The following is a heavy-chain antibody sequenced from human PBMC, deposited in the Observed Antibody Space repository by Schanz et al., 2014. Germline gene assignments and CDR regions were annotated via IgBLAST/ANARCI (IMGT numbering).Heavy chain of an antibody. V-gene: IGHV3-48*01. CDR2: ISSSSSTR. CDR1: GFSFSSYS. J-gene: IGHJ6*02. CDR3: ARDFLLEQLGYSHYYYAMDV. Sequence: EVQLVASGGGLVQPGGSLRLSCAASGFSFSSYSLNWVRQAPGKGLEWVSYISSSSSTRYYADSVKGRFTISRDNAKNSLFLQMNSLRAEDTAVYYCARDFLLEQLGYSHYYYAMDVCGQGTTVTVSS. D-gene: IGHD2-15*01.